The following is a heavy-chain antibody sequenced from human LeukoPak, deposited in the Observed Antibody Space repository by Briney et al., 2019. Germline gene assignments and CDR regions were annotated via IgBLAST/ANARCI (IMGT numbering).Heavy chain of an antibody. CDR3: ARRSRGQWLVLGGGSYFDY. V-gene: IGHV4-34*01. CDR1: GGSFSGYY. Sequence: SETLSLTCAVYGGSFSGYYWSWIRQPPGKGLEWIGEINHSGSTNYNPSLKSRVTISVDTSKNQFSLKLSSVTAADTAVYYCARRSRGQWLVLGGGSYFDYWGQGTLVTVSS. J-gene: IGHJ4*02. CDR2: INHSGST. D-gene: IGHD6-19*01.